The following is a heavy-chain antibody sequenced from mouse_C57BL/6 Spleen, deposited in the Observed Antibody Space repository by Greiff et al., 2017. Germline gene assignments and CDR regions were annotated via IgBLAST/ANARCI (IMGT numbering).Heavy chain of an antibody. V-gene: IGHV3-6*01. CDR2: ISYDGSN. D-gene: IGHD2-5*01. J-gene: IGHJ4*01. CDR3: ASYSNYLGDAMDY. Sequence: EVQRVESGPGLVKPSQSLSLTCSVTGYSITSGYYWNWIRQFPGNKLEWMGYISYDGSNNYNPSLKNRSSITRDTSKNQFFLKLNSVTTEDTATYYCASYSNYLGDAMDYWGQGTSVTVSS. CDR1: GYSITSGYY.